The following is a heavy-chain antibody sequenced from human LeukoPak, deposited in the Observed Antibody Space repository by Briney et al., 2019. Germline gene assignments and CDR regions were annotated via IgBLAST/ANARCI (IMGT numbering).Heavy chain of an antibody. CDR1: GGSIGSSNW. V-gene: IGHV4-4*02. J-gene: IGHJ3*02. Sequence: SGTLSLTCAVSGGSIGSSNWWRWVRQPPGKGLEWIEEIYHSGSTNYNPSLKSRVTISVDKSKNQFSLKLSSVTAADTAVYYCARAGGSTVTTEYDQRGAFDIWGQGTMVTVSS. CDR2: IYHSGST. D-gene: IGHD4-17*01. CDR3: ARAGGSTVTTEYDQRGAFDI.